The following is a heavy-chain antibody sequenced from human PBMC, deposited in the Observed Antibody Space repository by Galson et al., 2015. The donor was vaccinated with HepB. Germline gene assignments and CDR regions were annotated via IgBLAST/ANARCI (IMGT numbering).Heavy chain of an antibody. CDR1: GFTFSSYA. D-gene: IGHD3-16*01. CDR2: ISYDGSNK. V-gene: IGHV3-30*04. J-gene: IGHJ5*02. Sequence: SLRLSCAASGFTFSSYAMHWVRQAPGKGLEWVAVISYDGSNKYYADSVKGRFTISRDNSKNTLYLQMNSLRAEDTAVYYCATTYVPWGQGTLVTVSS. CDR3: ATTYVP.